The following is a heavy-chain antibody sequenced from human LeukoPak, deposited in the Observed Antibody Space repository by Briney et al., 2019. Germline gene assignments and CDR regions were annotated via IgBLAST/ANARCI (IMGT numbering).Heavy chain of an antibody. CDR1: GFTFSSYG. D-gene: IGHD3-22*01. V-gene: IGHV3-30*02. Sequence: GGSLRLSCAASGFTFSSYGMHWVRQAPGKGLEWVAFIRYDGSNKYYADSVKGRFTISRDNSKNTLYLQMNSLRAEDTAVYYCARAKNYYDSSGYTYFDYWGQGTPVTVSS. CDR3: ARAKNYYDSSGYTYFDY. CDR2: IRYDGSNK. J-gene: IGHJ4*02.